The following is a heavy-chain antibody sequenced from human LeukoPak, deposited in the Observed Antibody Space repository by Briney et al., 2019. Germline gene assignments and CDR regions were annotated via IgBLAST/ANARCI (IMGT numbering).Heavy chain of an antibody. J-gene: IGHJ5*02. CDR1: GITVSGNY. D-gene: IGHD4-23*01. V-gene: IGHV3-66*04. CDR2: IYSGGNT. Sequence: GSLRLSCAASGITVSGNYMAWVRQAPGEGLEWASVIYSGGNTYHADSVKGRFSISRDNSKNTVYLQMNGLRVEDTAVYYCARLVTGTTVINSGWFDPWGRGTLVTVSS. CDR3: ARLVTGTTVINSGWFDP.